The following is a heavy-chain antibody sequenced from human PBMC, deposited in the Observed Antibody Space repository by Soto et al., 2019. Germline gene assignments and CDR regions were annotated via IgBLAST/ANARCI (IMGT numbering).Heavy chain of an antibody. Sequence: PSETLSLTCTVSGGSISSGGYYWSWIRQHPGKGLEWIGYIYYSGSTYYNPSLKSRVTISVDTSKNQFSLKLSSVTAADTAVYYCARGGGTMVRGVIPDNYYYYGMDVWGQGTTVTVSS. D-gene: IGHD3-10*01. J-gene: IGHJ6*02. CDR2: IYYSGST. V-gene: IGHV4-31*03. CDR1: GGSISSGGYY. CDR3: ARGGGTMVRGVIPDNYYYYGMDV.